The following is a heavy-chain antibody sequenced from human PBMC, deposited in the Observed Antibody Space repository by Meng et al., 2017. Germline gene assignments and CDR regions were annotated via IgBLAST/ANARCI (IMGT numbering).Heavy chain of an antibody. Sequence: GESLKISCAASGFTFDDYAMHWVRQAPGKGLEWVSLISWDGGSTYYADSVKGRFTISRDNSKNSLYLQMNSLRAEDTALYYCANDGYGDYYGMDVWGQGTMVTVSS. J-gene: IGHJ6*02. CDR1: GFTFDDYA. V-gene: IGHV3-43D*03. CDR2: ISWDGGST. CDR3: ANDGYGDYYGMDV. D-gene: IGHD4-17*01.